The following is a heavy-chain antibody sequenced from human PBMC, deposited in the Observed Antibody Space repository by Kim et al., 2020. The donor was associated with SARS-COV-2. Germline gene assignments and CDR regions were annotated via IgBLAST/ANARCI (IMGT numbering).Heavy chain of an antibody. CDR2: IIPIFGTA. D-gene: IGHD2-2*02. CDR1: GGTFSSYA. J-gene: IGHJ5*02. Sequence: SVKVSCKASGGTFSSYAISWVRQAPGQGLEWMGGIIPIFGTANYAQKFQGRVTITADESTSTAYMELSSLRSEDTAVYYCATVGLGVVVPAAIPEETYNWFDPWGQGTLGNLSS. V-gene: IGHV1-69*13. CDR3: ATVGLGVVVPAAIPEETYNWFDP.